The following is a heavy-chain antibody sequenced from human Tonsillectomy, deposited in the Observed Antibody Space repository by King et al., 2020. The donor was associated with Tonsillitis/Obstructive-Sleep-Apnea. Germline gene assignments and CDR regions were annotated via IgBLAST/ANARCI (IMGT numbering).Heavy chain of an antibody. Sequence: QLVQSGAEVKKPGSSVKVSRKASGGTFSSHSICWVRQAPGQGPEWMGRIIPMFGIANYAQKFQGRVTITADKSTSTAYMELSSLRSEDTAVYYCARGEGDIVALYHMDVWGKGTTVTVSS. CDR3: ARGEGDIVALYHMDV. V-gene: IGHV1-69*04. J-gene: IGHJ6*03. CDR2: IIPMFGIA. CDR1: GGTFSSHS. D-gene: IGHD2-15*01.